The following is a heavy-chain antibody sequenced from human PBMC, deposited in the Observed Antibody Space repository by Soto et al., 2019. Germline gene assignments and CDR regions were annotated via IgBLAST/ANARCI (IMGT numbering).Heavy chain of an antibody. CDR3: AHPHPYDSSCYLAFDI. D-gene: IGHD3-22*01. J-gene: IGHJ3*02. CDR2: NFWDDEK. Sequence: QITLKESGPTLVKPTQTLTLTCTFSGFSHTTSGVGVGWIRQPPGKALEWLAINFWDDEKRYSPSLKRRLTITKDTSKNQVVLSMTTMDPVDTVTYYCAHPHPYDSSCYLAFDIWGQGTMVIVSS. V-gene: IGHV2-5*02. CDR1: GFSHTTSGVG.